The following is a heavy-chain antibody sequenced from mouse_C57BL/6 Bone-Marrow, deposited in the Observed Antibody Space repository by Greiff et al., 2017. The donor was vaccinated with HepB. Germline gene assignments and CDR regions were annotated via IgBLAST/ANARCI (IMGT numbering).Heavy chain of an antibody. V-gene: IGHV10-1*01. CDR2: IRSKSNNYAT. Sequence: EVKLVESGGGLVQPKGSLKLSCAASGFSFNTYAMNWVRQAPGKGLEWVARIRSKSNNYATYYADSVKDRFTISRDDSESMLYLQMNNLKTEDTAMYYCVSNWDGAWFAYWGQGTLVTVSA. J-gene: IGHJ3*01. CDR1: GFSFNTYA. CDR3: VSNWDGAWFAY. D-gene: IGHD4-1*01.